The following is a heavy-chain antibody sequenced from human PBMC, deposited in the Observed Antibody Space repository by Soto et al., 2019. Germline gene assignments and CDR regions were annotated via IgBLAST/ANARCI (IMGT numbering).Heavy chain of an antibody. CDR3: ARRDCSGGSCYSYSEYFQH. D-gene: IGHD2-15*01. CDR2: IYPGDSDT. V-gene: IGHV5-51*01. Sequence: PGESLKISCKGSGYSFTSYWIGWVRQMPGKGLEWMGIIYPGDSDTRYSPSFQGQVTISADKSISTAYLQWSSLKASDTAMYYCARRDCSGGSCYSYSEYFQHWGQGTLVTVSS. J-gene: IGHJ1*01. CDR1: GYSFTSYW.